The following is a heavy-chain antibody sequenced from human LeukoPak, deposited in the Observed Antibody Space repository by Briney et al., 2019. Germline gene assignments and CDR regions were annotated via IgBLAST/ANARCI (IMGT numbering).Heavy chain of an antibody. Sequence: SETLSLTCTVSGGSISSYYWSWIRQPPGKGLEWIGYIYTSGSTNYNPSLKSRVTISVDTSKNQFSLKLSSVTAADTAVYYCAGTITGARYYYYMDVCGKGTTVTVSS. CDR1: GGSISSYY. CDR2: IYTSGST. J-gene: IGHJ6*03. V-gene: IGHV4-4*09. D-gene: IGHD1-7*01. CDR3: AGTITGARYYYYMDV.